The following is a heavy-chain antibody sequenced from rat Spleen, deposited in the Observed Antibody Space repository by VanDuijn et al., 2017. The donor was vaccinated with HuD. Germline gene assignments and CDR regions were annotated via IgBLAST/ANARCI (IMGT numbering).Heavy chain of an antibody. CDR2: ISNARGIT. J-gene: IGHJ2*01. V-gene: IGHV5-20*01. CDR3: TTGVY. Sequence: EVQLVESGGGLVQPGRSMKLSCAASGFTFSDYYMAWVRQAPGMGLEWIASISNARGITYYPDSVKGRFTISRDIANSTLYLQMNNLRSEDTATYYCTTGVYWGQGVMVTVSS. CDR1: GFTFSDYY.